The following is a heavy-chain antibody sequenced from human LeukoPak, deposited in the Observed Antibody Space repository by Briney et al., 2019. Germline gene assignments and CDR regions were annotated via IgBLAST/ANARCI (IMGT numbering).Heavy chain of an antibody. CDR3: ARDDVGSARY. CDR2: ISGNGITT. CDR1: GFTFSSYA. Sequence: GGSLRLSCAASGFTFSSYAMHWVRQAPGKGLEYVSAISGNGITTYHANSVKGRFTISRDNSKNTLYLQMGSLRAEDMALYYCARDDVGSARYWGQGTPVTVSS. D-gene: IGHD1-26*01. J-gene: IGHJ4*02. V-gene: IGHV3-64*01.